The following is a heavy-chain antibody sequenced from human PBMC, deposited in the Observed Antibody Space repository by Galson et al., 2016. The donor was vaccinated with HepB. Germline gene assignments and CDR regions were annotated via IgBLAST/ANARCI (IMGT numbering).Heavy chain of an antibody. V-gene: IGHV6-1*01. CDR1: GDSVSSDEAA. CDR3: ATNSKAGGLDV. J-gene: IGHJ6*02. D-gene: IGHD6-19*01. Sequence: CAISGDSVSSDEAAWNWIRQSPLRGLEWLGRTYYRSQWYVHYATSMKSRMTINADASRNQFSLQLNSVTPDDTAVYYCATNSKAGGLDVWGQGTAVTVSS. CDR2: TYYRSQWYV.